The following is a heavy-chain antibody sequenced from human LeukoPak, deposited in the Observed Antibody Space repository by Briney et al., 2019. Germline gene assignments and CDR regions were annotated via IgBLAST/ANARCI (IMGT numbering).Heavy chain of an antibody. J-gene: IGHJ4*02. Sequence: GRSLRLSCAASGFTFSSYAMHWVRQAPGKGLEWVAVISYDGSNKYYADSVKGRFTISRDNSKNTLYLQINRLRAEDTAVYYCAKAGSIRFDYWGQGTLVTVSS. CDR2: ISYDGSNK. D-gene: IGHD1-26*01. CDR3: AKAGSIRFDY. V-gene: IGHV3-30*04. CDR1: GFTFSSYA.